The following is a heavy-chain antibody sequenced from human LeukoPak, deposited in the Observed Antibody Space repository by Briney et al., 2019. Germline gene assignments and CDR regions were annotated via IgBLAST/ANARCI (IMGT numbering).Heavy chain of an antibody. CDR2: ISWNSGSI. J-gene: IGHJ4*02. CDR1: GFTFDDYA. CDR3: AKVGIGYSYGSYYFDY. V-gene: IGHV3-9*01. D-gene: IGHD5-18*01. Sequence: GRSLRLSCAASGFTFDDYAMHWVRQAPGKGLEWVSGISWNSGSIGYADSVKGRFTISRDNAKNSLYLQMNSLRAEDTALYYCAKVGIGYSYGSYYFDYWGQGTLVTVSS.